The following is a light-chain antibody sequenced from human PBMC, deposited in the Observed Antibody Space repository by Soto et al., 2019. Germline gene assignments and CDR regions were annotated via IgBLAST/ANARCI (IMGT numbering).Light chain of an antibody. CDR3: QEYGSAPLT. CDR1: QSISTY. V-gene: IGKV3-11*01. CDR2: DAS. J-gene: IGKJ4*01. Sequence: EIVLTQSPATLSLSPGERATLSCRASQSISTYLAWYQHKPGQAPRLLIYDASNRATGIPARFSGRGSGADVTLTISSLEPEDFAVYYCQEYGSAPLTFGGGPKVDTK.